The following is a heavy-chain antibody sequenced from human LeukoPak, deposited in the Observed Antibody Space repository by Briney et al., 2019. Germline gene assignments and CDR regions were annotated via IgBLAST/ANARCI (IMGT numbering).Heavy chain of an antibody. V-gene: IGHV3-53*01. Sequence: GGSLRLSCAASGFTVSSNYMSWVRQAPGKGLEWVSVIYSGGSTYYADSVKGRFTISRDNSKNTLYLQMNSLRAEDTAVYYCARASDYYGSGSYSHWGQGTLVTVSS. D-gene: IGHD3-10*01. CDR3: ARASDYYGSGSYSH. CDR1: GFTVSSNY. CDR2: IYSGGST. J-gene: IGHJ4*01.